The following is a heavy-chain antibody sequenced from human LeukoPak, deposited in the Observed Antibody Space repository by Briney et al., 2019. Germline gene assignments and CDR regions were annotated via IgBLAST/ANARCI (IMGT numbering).Heavy chain of an antibody. CDR3: AKEDYYDSSGSDAFDI. Sequence: GGSLRLSCAASGFTFSSYGMHWVRQAPGKGLEWVAVISYDGSNKYYADSVKGRFTISRDNSKNTLYLQMNSLRAEDTAVYYCAKEDYYDSSGSDAFDIWGQGTMVTVSS. J-gene: IGHJ3*02. CDR2: ISYDGSNK. D-gene: IGHD3-22*01. V-gene: IGHV3-30*18. CDR1: GFTFSSYG.